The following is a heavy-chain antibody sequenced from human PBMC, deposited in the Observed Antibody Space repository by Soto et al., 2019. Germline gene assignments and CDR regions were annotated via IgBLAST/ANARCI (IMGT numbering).Heavy chain of an antibody. CDR3: ARARWYDDFDV. J-gene: IGHJ3*01. CDR2: IFHGGNT. Sequence: SETLSLTCAVSGFFISSGNYWGWIRKPPGKGLEWIGSIFHGGNTYYNPSLKSRVTISVDMSKNQFSLKLNSVTAADTAVYYCARARWYDDFDVWGQGTVVTVSS. CDR1: GFFISSGNY. D-gene: IGHD2-15*01. V-gene: IGHV4-38-2*01.